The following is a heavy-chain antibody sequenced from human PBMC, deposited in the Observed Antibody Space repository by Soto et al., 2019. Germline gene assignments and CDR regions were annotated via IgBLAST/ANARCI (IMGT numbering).Heavy chain of an antibody. Sequence: PGESLKISCKGSGYSFSTYWIAWVRQMPGKGLEWMGIIYPSDSDTRYSPSFQGQVTISADTSISTAYLQWGSLKASDTAIYYCARHPCFSSSYDWFDPWGQGTQVT. D-gene: IGHD6-6*01. CDR1: GYSFSTYW. V-gene: IGHV5-51*01. CDR2: IYPSDSDT. J-gene: IGHJ5*02. CDR3: ARHPCFSSSYDWFDP.